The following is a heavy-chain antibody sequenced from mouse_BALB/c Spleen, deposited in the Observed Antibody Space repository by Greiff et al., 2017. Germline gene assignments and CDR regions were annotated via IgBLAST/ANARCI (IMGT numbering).Heavy chain of an antibody. V-gene: IGHV3-6*02. D-gene: IGHD2-2*01. CDR2: ISYDGSN. CDR3: AREIPYYGYDWGYAMDY. J-gene: IGHJ4*01. CDR1: GYSITSGYY. Sequence: EVQRVESGPGLVKPSQSLSLTCSVTGYSITSGYYWNWIRQFPGNKLEWMGYISYDGSNNYNPSLKNRISITRDTSKNQFFLKLNSVTTEDTATYYCAREIPYYGYDWGYAMDYWGQGTSVTVSS.